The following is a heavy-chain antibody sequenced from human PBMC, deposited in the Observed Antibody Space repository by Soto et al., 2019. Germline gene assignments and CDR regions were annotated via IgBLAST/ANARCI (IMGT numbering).Heavy chain of an antibody. CDR3: ASDKGHCDKPGCQRNYFVP. Sequence: QVQLVQSGAEVKNPGASVKVSCETSGYTFTSDGSSWVRQAPGQGLEWMGWVNTHSGDTNFAQKFQDRVTMTTDPPTSTVYMEVRSLGSDATAIYYCASDKGHCDKPGCQRNYFVPWGQGTLVTVAS. V-gene: IGHV1-18*04. D-gene: IGHD2-21*01. J-gene: IGHJ5*01. CDR2: VNTHSGDT. CDR1: GYTFTSDG.